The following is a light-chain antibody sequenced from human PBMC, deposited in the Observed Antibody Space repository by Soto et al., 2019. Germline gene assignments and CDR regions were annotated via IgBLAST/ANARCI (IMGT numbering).Light chain of an antibody. CDR2: KAS. V-gene: IGKV1-5*03. CDR3: QQYDILPIT. J-gene: IGKJ5*01. CDR1: QTISSW. Sequence: DIQMTESPSSVSASVGGRVTITCRASQTISSWLAWYQQKPGKAPKLLIYKASTLKSGVPSRFSGSGSGTHFTFAISSLQTEDIGTYYCQQYDILPITVGRGTRLEIK.